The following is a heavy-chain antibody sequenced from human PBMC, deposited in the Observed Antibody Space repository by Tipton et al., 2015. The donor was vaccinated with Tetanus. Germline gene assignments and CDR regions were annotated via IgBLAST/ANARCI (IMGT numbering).Heavy chain of an antibody. Sequence: TLSLTCTVSGGSISSYYCSWVRQPPGKGLEWIGHTHYSGNTNYNSSLWSRVTISLDTSKNQFSLKLSSVTAADTAVYYCAGPTLAHDAFDFWGQGTMVTVS. V-gene: IGHV4-59*07. J-gene: IGHJ3*01. CDR3: AGPTLAHDAFDF. CDR1: GGSISSYY. D-gene: IGHD5-12*01. CDR2: THYSGNT.